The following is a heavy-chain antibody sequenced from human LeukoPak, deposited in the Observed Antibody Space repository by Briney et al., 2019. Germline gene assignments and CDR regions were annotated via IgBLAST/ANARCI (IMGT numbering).Heavy chain of an antibody. D-gene: IGHD6-19*01. CDR2: IFYSGTT. J-gene: IGHJ4*02. Sequence: SETLPLTCTVSGGSVSSGSYYWSWIRQPPGKDLEWIGSIFYSGTTYYNPSLKSRVTISVDTSRNQFSLKLSSVTAADTAVYYCARHVRSGWYYEYWGQGTLVTVSS. CDR1: GGSVSSGSYY. CDR3: ARHVRSGWYYEY. V-gene: IGHV4-39*01.